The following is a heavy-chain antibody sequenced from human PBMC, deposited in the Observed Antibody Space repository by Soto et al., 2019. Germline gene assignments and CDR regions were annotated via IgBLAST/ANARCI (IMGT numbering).Heavy chain of an antibody. CDR3: AKDGGSSSGMDV. CDR2: ISYDGSNK. Sequence: PGGSLRLSCAASGFTFSSYGMHWVRQAPGKGLEWVAVISYDGSNKYYADSVKGRFTISRDNSKNTLYLQMNSLRAEDTAVYYCAKDGGSSSGMDVWGQGTTVTVSS. V-gene: IGHV3-30*18. D-gene: IGHD6-13*01. J-gene: IGHJ6*02. CDR1: GFTFSSYG.